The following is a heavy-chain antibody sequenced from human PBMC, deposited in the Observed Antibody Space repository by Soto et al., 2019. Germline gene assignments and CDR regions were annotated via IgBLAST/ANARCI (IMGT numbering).Heavy chain of an antibody. CDR2: INPNSGGT. Sequence: QVQLVQSGAEVKKPGASVKVSCKASGYTFTGYYMHWVRQAPGQGLEGMGWINPNSGGTNYAQKFQGWVTRPRDTSISTAYMELSRLRSDDTAVYYCARGEGGPRWGSIDYWGQGTLVTVSS. V-gene: IGHV1-2*04. D-gene: IGHD2-21*01. J-gene: IGHJ4*02. CDR1: GYTFTGYY. CDR3: ARGEGGPRWGSIDY.